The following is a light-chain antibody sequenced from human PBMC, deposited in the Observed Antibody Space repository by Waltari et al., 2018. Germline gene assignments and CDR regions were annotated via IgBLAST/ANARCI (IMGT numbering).Light chain of an antibody. Sequence: EIVMTQSPATLSVSPGERVTLSCRASQTVSTNLAWYQQRPGQAPRLLSYGSSTRATGIPARFSGSGSGTQFTLTISSMHSEDSAVYYCQQYNNWLYTFGQGTKLEI. CDR2: GSS. CDR3: QQYNNWLYT. V-gene: IGKV3-15*01. J-gene: IGKJ2*01. CDR1: QTVSTN.